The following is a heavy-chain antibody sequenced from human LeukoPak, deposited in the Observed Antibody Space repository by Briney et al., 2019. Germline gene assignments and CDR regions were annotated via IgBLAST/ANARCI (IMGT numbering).Heavy chain of an antibody. V-gene: IGHV3-21*01. CDR2: ISSSSSYI. J-gene: IGHJ6*04. Sequence: GGSLRLSCAASGFTFSSYSMNWVRQAPGKGLEWVSSISSSSSYIYYADSVKGRFTISRDNAKNSLYLQMNSLRAEDTAVYYCARDHLGSGSYYPYYSYYGMDVWGKGTPVTVSS. D-gene: IGHD3-10*01. CDR1: GFTFSSYS. CDR3: ARDHLGSGSYYPYYSYYGMDV.